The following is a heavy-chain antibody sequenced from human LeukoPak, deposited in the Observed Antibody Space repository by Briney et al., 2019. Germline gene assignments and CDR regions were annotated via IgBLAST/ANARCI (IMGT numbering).Heavy chain of an antibody. Sequence: GGSLRLSCEASGFTFSSYWMHWVRQVPGKGLVWVSRINTDGTYTTHADSVKGRFTTSRDNAKNTLYLQMNSLKTEDTAVYYCTTDRRNYDFWSGYYEDYWGQGTLVTVSS. CDR1: GFTFSSYW. J-gene: IGHJ4*02. D-gene: IGHD3-3*01. V-gene: IGHV3-74*01. CDR3: TTDRRNYDFWSGYYEDY. CDR2: INTDGTYT.